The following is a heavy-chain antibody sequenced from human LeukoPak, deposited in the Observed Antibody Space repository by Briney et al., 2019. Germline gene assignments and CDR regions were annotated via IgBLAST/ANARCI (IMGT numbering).Heavy chain of an antibody. J-gene: IGHJ4*02. CDR1: GGSFSGYY. Sequence: SETLSLTCAVYGGSFSGYYWSWIRQPPGKGLEWIGEINHSGSTNYNPSLKSRVTISVDTSKNQFSLKLGSVTAAGTAVYYCARFDILTGFDYWGQGTLVTVSS. CDR3: ARFDILTGFDY. D-gene: IGHD3-9*01. V-gene: IGHV4-34*01. CDR2: INHSGST.